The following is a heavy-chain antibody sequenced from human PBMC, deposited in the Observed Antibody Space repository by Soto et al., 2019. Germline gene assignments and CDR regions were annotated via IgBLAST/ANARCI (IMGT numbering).Heavy chain of an antibody. J-gene: IGHJ4*02. CDR2: ISYDGSNK. CDR3: AKGGPYYYDSSGYYHFDY. CDR1: GFTFSRYG. Sequence: GGSLRLSCAASGFTFSRYGMHWVRQAPGKWLEWVAVISYDGSNKYYADSLKGRFTISRDNSKNTLYLQMNSLRAEDTAVYYCAKGGPYYYDSSGYYHFDYWGQGT. D-gene: IGHD3-22*01. V-gene: IGHV3-30*18.